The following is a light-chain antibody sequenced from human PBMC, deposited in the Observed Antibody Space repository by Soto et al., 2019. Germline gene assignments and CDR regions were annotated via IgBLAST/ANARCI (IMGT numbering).Light chain of an antibody. J-gene: IGKJ1*01. CDR2: GAS. Sequence: EIVLTQSPGSLSLSPGERATLSCRASQSVSSYLAWYQQKPGQAPRLLIYGASSRATGFPDGFSGSGSGTDFSLTISRLEPEDSAVYYCQQYSSPPRTFGQGTKVEIK. V-gene: IGKV3-20*01. CDR1: QSVSSY. CDR3: QQYSSPPRT.